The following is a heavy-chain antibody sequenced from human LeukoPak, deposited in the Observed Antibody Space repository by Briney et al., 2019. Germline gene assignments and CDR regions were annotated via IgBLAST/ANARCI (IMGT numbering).Heavy chain of an antibody. J-gene: IGHJ5*02. CDR1: GGSLSTYY. CDR3: ARDKAHSYGRYFDP. Sequence: SETLSLTCSVAGGSLSTYYRNWLRQTPGKGLEWIGHISYGNTDYNPSLKSRVTISVDTSKNQFSLKLTSVTAADTAVYYCARDKAHSYGRYFDPWGQGALVIVS. D-gene: IGHD5-18*01. CDR2: ISYGNT. V-gene: IGHV4-59*01.